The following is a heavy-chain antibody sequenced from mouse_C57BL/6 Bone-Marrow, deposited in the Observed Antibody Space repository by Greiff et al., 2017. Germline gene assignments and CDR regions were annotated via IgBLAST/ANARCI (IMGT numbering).Heavy chain of an antibody. Sequence: VQLQQSGAELVRPGASVTLSCKASGYTFTDYEMHWVKQTPVHGLEWIGAIDPATGGTAYNQKFKGKAILTADKSSSTAYMELRSLTSEDSAVYYCTRYEDYDYDEGGYAMDYWGQGTSVTVSS. CDR3: TRYEDYDYDEGGYAMDY. CDR1: GYTFTDYE. V-gene: IGHV1-15*01. J-gene: IGHJ4*01. D-gene: IGHD2-4*01. CDR2: IDPATGGT.